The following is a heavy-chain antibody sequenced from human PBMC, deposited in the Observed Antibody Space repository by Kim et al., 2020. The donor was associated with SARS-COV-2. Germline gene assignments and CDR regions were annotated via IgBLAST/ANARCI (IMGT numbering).Heavy chain of an antibody. CDR3: ARSLRFLEWSDAFDI. J-gene: IGHJ3*02. Sequence: GESLKISCKGSGYSFTSYWIGWVRQMPGKGLEWMGIIYPGDSDTRYSPSFQGQVTISADKSISTAYLQWSSLKASDTAMYYCARSLRFLEWSDAFDIWGQGTMVTVSS. D-gene: IGHD3-3*01. CDR1: GYSFTSYW. CDR2: IYPGDSDT. V-gene: IGHV5-51*01.